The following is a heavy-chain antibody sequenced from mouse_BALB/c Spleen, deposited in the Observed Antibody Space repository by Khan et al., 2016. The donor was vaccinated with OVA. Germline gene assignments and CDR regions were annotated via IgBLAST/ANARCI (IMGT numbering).Heavy chain of an antibody. D-gene: IGHD2-14*01. CDR2: INPSNDYT. V-gene: IGHV1-4*01. J-gene: IGHJ3*01. Sequence: QVQLKESGAELARPGASVKMSCKASGYTFTSYTMHWVKQRPGQGLEWIGYINPSNDYTNYNQNFKDKATLIVDKSSSTAYMQLSSLTSEDSSVYYWVREEAYHRSDGWFAYWGQGTLVTVSA. CDR1: GYTFTSYT. CDR3: VREEAYHRSDGWFAY.